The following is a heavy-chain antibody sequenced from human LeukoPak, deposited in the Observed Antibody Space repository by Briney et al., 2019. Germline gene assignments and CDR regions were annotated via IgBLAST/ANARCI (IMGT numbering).Heavy chain of an antibody. J-gene: IGHJ1*01. V-gene: IGHV3-23*01. Sequence: QSGGSLRLSCAASGFAFSSYAMSWVRQAPGKGLEWVSAISGSGGSTYYADSVKGRFTISRDNSKNTLYLQLNSLRVEDTAVYYCATSIVGFTYDEHFQHWGQGTLVTVSS. CDR2: ISGSGGST. CDR1: GFAFSSYA. D-gene: IGHD1-26*01. CDR3: ATSIVGFTYDEHFQH.